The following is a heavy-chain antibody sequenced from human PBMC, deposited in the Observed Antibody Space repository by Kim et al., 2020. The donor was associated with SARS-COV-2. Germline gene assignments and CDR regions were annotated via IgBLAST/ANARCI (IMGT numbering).Heavy chain of an antibody. CDR2: NT. V-gene: IGHV1-8*01. J-gene: IGHJ4*02. CDR3: ARVKKRELDY. D-gene: IGHD1-26*01. Sequence: NTGYAQKFQGRVTMTRNTSISTAYMELSSLRSEDTAVYYCARVKKRELDYWGQGTLVTVSS.